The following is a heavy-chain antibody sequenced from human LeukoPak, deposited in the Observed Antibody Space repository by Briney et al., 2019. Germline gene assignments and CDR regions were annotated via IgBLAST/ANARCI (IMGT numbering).Heavy chain of an antibody. D-gene: IGHD3-3*01. V-gene: IGHV1-2*02. CDR2: INPNSGGT. J-gene: IGHJ6*03. Sequence: GASVKVSCKASGYTFTGYYMHWVRQAPGQGPEWMGWINPNSGGTNYAQKFQGRVTMTRDTSISTAYMELSGLRSDDTAVYYCARDHSNDFWSGSGPLYYMDVWGKGTTVTVSS. CDR3: ARDHSNDFWSGSGPLYYMDV. CDR1: GYTFTGYY.